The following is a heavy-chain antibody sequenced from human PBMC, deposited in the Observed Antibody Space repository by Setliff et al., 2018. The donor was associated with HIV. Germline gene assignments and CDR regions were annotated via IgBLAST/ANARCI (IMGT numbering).Heavy chain of an antibody. CDR1: GFTFSSYV. Sequence: LRLSCAASGFTFSSYVVHLVRQAPGKGLEWVAVIWHDGNNKNYADSVKGRFTISRDNSKNNLYLQMNSLSPEDTAVYYCAKVGREYSGYDFTFDYWGQGTLVTVSS. V-gene: IGHV3-33*03. D-gene: IGHD5-12*01. J-gene: IGHJ4*02. CDR2: IWHDGNNK. CDR3: AKVGREYSGYDFTFDY.